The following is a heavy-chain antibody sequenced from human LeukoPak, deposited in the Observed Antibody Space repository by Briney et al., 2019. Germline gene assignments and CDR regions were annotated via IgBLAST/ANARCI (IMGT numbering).Heavy chain of an antibody. CDR2: IRYDGSNK. CDR1: GFTFSSYG. J-gene: IGHJ6*03. CDR3: AKDFPAYSSSWYYYYYYMDV. Sequence: GGSLRLSCAASGFTFSSYGMHWVRQAPGKGLEWVAFIRYDGSNKYYADSVKGRFTISRDNSKNTLYLQMNSLRAEDTAVYYCAKDFPAYSSSWYYYYYYMDVWGKGTTVTISS. D-gene: IGHD6-13*01. V-gene: IGHV3-30*02.